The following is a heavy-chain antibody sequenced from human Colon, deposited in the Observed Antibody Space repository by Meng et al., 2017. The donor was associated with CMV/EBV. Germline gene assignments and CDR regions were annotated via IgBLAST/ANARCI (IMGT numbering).Heavy chain of an antibody. V-gene: IGHV4-31*03. D-gene: IGHD3-3*01. CDR3: ASPYYDFWTG. J-gene: IGHJ4*02. CDR1: GGSISSTVYY. CDR2: IYYSGST. Sequence: SETLSLTCSVSGGSISSTVYYWGWIRQPPGGGLEWIGYIYYSGSTYYNPSLKSRVTISVDTSKNQFSLKLSSVTAADTAVYYCASPYYDFWTGWGQGTLVTVSS.